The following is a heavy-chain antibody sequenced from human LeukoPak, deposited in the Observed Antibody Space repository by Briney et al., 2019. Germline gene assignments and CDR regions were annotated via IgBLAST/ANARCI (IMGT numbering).Heavy chain of an antibody. D-gene: IGHD5-18*01. Sequence: SETLSLTCAVYGGSFSGYYWSWIRQPPGKGLEWIGEINHSGSTNYNPSLKSRVTISVDTSKNQFSLKLSSVTAADTAVYYCARDFSYGGLNYWGQGTLVTVSS. CDR3: ARDFSYGGLNY. V-gene: IGHV4-34*01. CDR1: GGSFSGYY. CDR2: INHSGST. J-gene: IGHJ4*02.